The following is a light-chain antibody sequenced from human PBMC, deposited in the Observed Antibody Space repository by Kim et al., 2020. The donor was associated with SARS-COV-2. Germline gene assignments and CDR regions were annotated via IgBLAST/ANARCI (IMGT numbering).Light chain of an antibody. CDR2: QDS. V-gene: IGLV3-1*01. CDR1: KLGDKY. CDR3: QAWDSSTGV. Sequence: VSPGQTASITCSGDKLGDKYACWYQQKPGQSPVLVIYQDSKRPSGIPERFSGYNSGNTATLTISGTQAMDEADYYCQAWDSSTGVFGGGSQLTVL. J-gene: IGLJ2*01.